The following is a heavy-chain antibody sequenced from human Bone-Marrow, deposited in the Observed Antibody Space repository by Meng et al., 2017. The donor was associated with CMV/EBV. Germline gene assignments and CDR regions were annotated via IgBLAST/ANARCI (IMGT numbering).Heavy chain of an antibody. J-gene: IGHJ6*02. V-gene: IGHV1-69*10. Sequence: SVKVSCKASGGTFSSYAISWVRQAPGQGLEWMGGIIPILGIANYAQKFQGRVTITADKSTSSAYMELSRLRSEDTAVYYCAIPRQDGYNRHYYYYGMDVWGQGTTVTVSS. CDR1: GGTFSSYA. CDR3: AIPRQDGYNRHYYYYGMDV. D-gene: IGHD5-24*01. CDR2: IIPILGIA.